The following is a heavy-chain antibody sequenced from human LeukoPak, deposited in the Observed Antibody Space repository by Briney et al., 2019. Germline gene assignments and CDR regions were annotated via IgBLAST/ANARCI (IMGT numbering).Heavy chain of an antibody. CDR2: IYTSGST. CDR1: GGSISSGSYY. J-gene: IGHJ3*02. CDR3: ARTGYCSSTSCYAGPPDAFDI. Sequence: SQTLSLSCTVSGGSISSGSYYWSWIRQPAGKGLEWIGRIYTSGSTNYNPSLKSRVTIAVDTSKNQFSLKLSSVTAADTAVYYCARTGYCSSTSCYAGPPDAFDIWGQGTMVTVSS. D-gene: IGHD2-2*01. V-gene: IGHV4-61*02.